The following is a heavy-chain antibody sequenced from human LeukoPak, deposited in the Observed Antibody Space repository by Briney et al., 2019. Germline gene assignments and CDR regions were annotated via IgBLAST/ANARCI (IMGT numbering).Heavy chain of an antibody. Sequence: SETLSLTCTVSGGSISSSSYYWGWIRQPPGKGLEWIGSIYYSGSTYYNPSLKSRVTISVDTSKNQFSLKLSSVTAADTAVYYCARDVRGVIIPDAFDIWGQGTMVTVSS. CDR3: ARDVRGVIIPDAFDI. J-gene: IGHJ3*02. CDR2: IYYSGST. CDR1: GGSISSSSYY. D-gene: IGHD3-10*01. V-gene: IGHV4-39*07.